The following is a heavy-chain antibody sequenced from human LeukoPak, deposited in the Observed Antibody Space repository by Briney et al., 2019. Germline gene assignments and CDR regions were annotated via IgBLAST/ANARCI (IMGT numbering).Heavy chain of an antibody. J-gene: IGHJ3*02. CDR2: LYYTGIT. CDR1: GGSIDNFY. V-gene: IGHV4-59*12. CDR3: ARERSSYGAFEI. D-gene: IGHD5-18*01. Sequence: SETLSLTCTVSGGSIDNFYWSWIRQSPGKGLEWIGYLYYTGITNSNPSLRRRVTISLDRSKNHFSLNLKSVTAADTAVYYCARERSSYGAFEIWGQGTMVTVSS.